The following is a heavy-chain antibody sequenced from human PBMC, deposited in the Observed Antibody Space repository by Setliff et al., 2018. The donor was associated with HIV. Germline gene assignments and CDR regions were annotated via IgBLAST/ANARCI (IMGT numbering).Heavy chain of an antibody. J-gene: IGHJ4*01. D-gene: IGHD3-3*01. V-gene: IGHV4-59*02. Sequence: SETLSLTCTVSDDSVSTFYWNWIRQPPGKGLEWIGFIHHTGSTVSNPSPKSRVTILMDLSRNQLSLHLASVTTADTAVYFCAPGEGVASTYYHDWGQGTQVTVSS. CDR2: IHHTGST. CDR1: DDSVSTFY. CDR3: APGEGVASTYYHD.